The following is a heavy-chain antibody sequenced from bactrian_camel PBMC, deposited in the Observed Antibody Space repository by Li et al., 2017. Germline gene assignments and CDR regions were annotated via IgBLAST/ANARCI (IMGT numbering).Heavy chain of an antibody. J-gene: IGHJ6*01. CDR2: IDTGDGST. Sequence: HVQLVESGGGSALAGGSVRLSCAASGYTFNTYSWFRQAPGKEREGVAAIDTGDGSTYYLNSVEGRFTISHDNAKNTLYLQMNSLKPEDTAIYYCAADWSYFPCREEVVAGTGVDFEYWGQGTQVTVS. CDR3: AADWSYFPCREEVVAGTGVDFEY. V-gene: IGHV3S1*01. D-gene: IGHD6*01. CDR1: GYTFNTYS.